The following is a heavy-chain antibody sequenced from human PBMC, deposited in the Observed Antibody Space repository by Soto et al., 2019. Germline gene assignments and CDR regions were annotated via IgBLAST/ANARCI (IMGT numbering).Heavy chain of an antibody. D-gene: IGHD6-6*01. CDR3: ARSRERVGNPRLYSSSSVLYYGMDV. J-gene: IGHJ6*02. Sequence: QVQLVQSGAEVKKPGSSVKVSCKASGGTFSSYAISWVRQAPGQGLEWMGGIIPIFGTANYAQKFQGRVTITADESTSRADMELSSLRCEDTAVYYCARSRERVGNPRLYSSSSVLYYGMDVWGQGTTVTVSS. CDR1: GGTFSSYA. V-gene: IGHV1-69*01. CDR2: IIPIFGTA.